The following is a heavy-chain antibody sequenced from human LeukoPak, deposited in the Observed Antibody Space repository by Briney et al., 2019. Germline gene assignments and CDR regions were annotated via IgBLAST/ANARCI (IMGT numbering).Heavy chain of an antibody. J-gene: IGHJ4*02. D-gene: IGHD6-6*01. V-gene: IGHV3-7*01. CDR1: GFTLSSYW. CDR2: IKQDGSEK. CDR3: ARDKGRWVAARPSY. Sequence: GGSLRLSCAASGFTLSSYWMSWVRQAPGKGLEWVANIKQDGSEKYYVDSVKGRFTISRDNAKNSLYLQMNSLRAEDTAVYYCARDKGRWVAARPSYWGQGTLVTVSS.